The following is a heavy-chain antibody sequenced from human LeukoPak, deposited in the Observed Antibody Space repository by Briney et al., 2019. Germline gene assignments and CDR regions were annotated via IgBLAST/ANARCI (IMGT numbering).Heavy chain of an antibody. V-gene: IGHV1-18*01. J-gene: IGHJ4*02. CDR1: GYTFTSYG. CDR3: ARSYSGYDYFDY. CDR2: ISAYNGNT. D-gene: IGHD5-12*01. Sequence: ASVRVSCKASGYTFTSYGISWVRQAPGQGLEWMGWISAYNGNTNYAQKLQGRVTMTTDTSTSTAYMELRSLRSDDTAVYYCARSYSGYDYFDYWGQGTLVTVSS.